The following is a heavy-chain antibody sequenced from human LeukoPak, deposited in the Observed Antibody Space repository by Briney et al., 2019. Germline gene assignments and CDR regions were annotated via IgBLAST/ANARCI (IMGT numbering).Heavy chain of an antibody. CDR3: ARDGVAGHTVFDY. Sequence: PGGPLRLSCAASGFTFSAYEMNWLPQVPGKGLEGVSHISVSGFNIQYSDPVKGRFTSSRDNAKKSLYLQMNSLSVEDTAVYYCARDGVAGHTVFDYWGQGTLVTVSS. J-gene: IGHJ4*02. D-gene: IGHD2-15*01. CDR2: ISVSGFNI. CDR1: GFTFSAYE. V-gene: IGHV3-48*03.